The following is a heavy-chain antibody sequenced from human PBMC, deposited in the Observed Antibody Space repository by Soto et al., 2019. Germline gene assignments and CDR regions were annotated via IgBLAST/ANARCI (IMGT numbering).Heavy chain of an antibody. Sequence: PSETLSLTCTVSGGSISSYYWSWIRQPPGKGLEWVGYIYYSGSTNYNPSLKSRVTISVDTSKNQFSLKLSSVTAADTAVYYCARDLSSGWFELDYWGQGTLVTVSS. CDR1: GGSISSYY. D-gene: IGHD6-19*01. CDR2: IYYSGST. J-gene: IGHJ4*02. V-gene: IGHV4-59*01. CDR3: ARDLSSGWFELDY.